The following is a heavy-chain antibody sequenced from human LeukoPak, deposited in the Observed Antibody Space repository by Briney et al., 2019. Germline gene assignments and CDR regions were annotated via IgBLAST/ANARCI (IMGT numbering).Heavy chain of an antibody. V-gene: IGHV3-9*01. J-gene: IGHJ1*01. CDR3: AKDLYTYSLQYFHH. CDR1: GFTLDDYA. CDR2: ITSKSGFI. Sequence: GGSLRLSCAASGFTLDDYAMHWVRQGPGKGLEWVAGITSKSGFIAYADSVKGRLTISRDNAKNSLYLQMNSVRPDDTALYYCAKDLYTYSLQYFHHWGQGTLVTVSS. D-gene: IGHD3-16*01.